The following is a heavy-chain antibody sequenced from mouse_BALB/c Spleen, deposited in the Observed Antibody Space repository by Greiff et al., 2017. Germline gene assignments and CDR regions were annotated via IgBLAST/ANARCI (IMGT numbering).Heavy chain of an antibody. CDR1: GFSLTSYG. CDR2: IWGDGST. Sequence: LQESGPGLVAPSQSLSITCTVSGFSLTSYGVSWVRQPPGKGLEWLGVIWGDGSTNYHSALISRLSISKDNSKSQVFLKLNSLQTDDTATYYCAKPKFSYYYGSSYWYFDVWGAGTTVTVSS. V-gene: IGHV2-3*01. CDR3: AKPKFSYYYGSSYWYFDV. D-gene: IGHD1-1*01. J-gene: IGHJ1*01.